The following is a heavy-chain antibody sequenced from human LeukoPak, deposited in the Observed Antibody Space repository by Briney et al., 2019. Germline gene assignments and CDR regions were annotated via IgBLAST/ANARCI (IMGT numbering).Heavy chain of an antibody. V-gene: IGHV4-34*01. CDR2: INHSGST. D-gene: IGHD1-14*01. J-gene: IGHJ6*03. CDR1: GGSFSGYY. Sequence: SETLSLTCAVYGGSFSGYYWSWIRQPPGKGLEWIGEINHSGSTNYNPSLKSRVTISVDTSKNQFSLKLSSVTAADTAVYYCARGGTKTTGDYYYYYYMDVWGKGTTVTVSS. CDR3: ARGGTKTTGDYYYYYYMDV.